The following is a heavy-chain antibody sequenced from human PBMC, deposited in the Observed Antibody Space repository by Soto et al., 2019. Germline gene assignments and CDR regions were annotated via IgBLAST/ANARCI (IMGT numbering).Heavy chain of an antibody. J-gene: IGHJ6*02. D-gene: IGHD2-8*01. V-gene: IGHV3-23*01. Sequence: EVQLLESGGGFIHPGGSLRLSCAASGFSFSSFAMNWVRQAPGKGLEWVSIISGSADSTFYADSVKGLFTISRDNSKSTLYVEINSQRAEDTAVYYCAKTMGAMIYAISVYGMDVWGQGTTVTVSS. CDR3: AKTMGAMIYAISVYGMDV. CDR1: GFSFSSFA. CDR2: ISGSADST.